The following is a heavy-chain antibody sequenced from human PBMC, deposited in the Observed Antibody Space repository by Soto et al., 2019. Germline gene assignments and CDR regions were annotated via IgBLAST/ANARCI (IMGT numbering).Heavy chain of an antibody. CDR3: ARESKGMVYARNDAFDI. J-gene: IGHJ3*02. CDR2: IYYSGST. CDR1: GGSISSGGYY. D-gene: IGHD2-8*01. Sequence: LSLTCTVSGGSISSGGYYWSWIRQHPGKGLEWIGYIYYSGSTYYNPSLKSRVTISVDTSKNQFSLKLSSVTAADTAVYYCARESKGMVYARNDAFDIWGQGTMVTVSS. V-gene: IGHV4-31*03.